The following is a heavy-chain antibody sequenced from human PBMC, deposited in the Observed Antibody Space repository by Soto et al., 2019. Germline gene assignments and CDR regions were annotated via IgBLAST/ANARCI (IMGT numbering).Heavy chain of an antibody. CDR2: ISAYNGNT. Sequence: GVPVEACSKDPGFGFACSSRWSVRQAPGQGLEWMGWISAYNGNTNYAQKLQGRVTMTTDTSTSTAYMELRSLRSDDTAVYYCARVATIRDVDYWGQGTLVTVSS. D-gene: IGHD5-12*01. V-gene: IGHV1-18*01. CDR1: GFGFACSS. J-gene: IGHJ4*02. CDR3: ARVATIRDVDY.